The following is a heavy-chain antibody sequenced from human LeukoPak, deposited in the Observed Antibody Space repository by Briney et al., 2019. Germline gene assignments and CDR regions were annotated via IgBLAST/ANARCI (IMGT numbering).Heavy chain of an antibody. CDR2: IYASGST. CDR1: GGSISSYY. D-gene: IGHD6-19*01. CDR3: ARKGSSGWFDY. Sequence: PSETLSLTCTVSGGSISSYYWSWIRQPAGKGLGWIGRIYASGSTTYNPSLKSRVSMSVDTSKNQFSLRLTSVTAADTAVYYCARKGSSGWFDYWGQGTLVTVSS. V-gene: IGHV4-4*07. J-gene: IGHJ4*02.